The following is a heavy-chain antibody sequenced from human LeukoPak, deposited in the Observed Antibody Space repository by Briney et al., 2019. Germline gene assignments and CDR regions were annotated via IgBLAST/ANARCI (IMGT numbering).Heavy chain of an antibody. CDR3: ARVGEQHLDYYFDY. D-gene: IGHD6-13*01. CDR1: GFTFTNYG. J-gene: IGHJ4*02. Sequence: GASVKVSCKASGFTFTNYGITWVRQAPGQGLEWMGWISAYNGDTNYAQKLRYRVTMTTDTSTSTAYMELTSLRSDDTAVYYCARVGEQHLDYYFDYWGQGTLVTVSS. V-gene: IGHV1-18*04. CDR2: ISAYNGDT.